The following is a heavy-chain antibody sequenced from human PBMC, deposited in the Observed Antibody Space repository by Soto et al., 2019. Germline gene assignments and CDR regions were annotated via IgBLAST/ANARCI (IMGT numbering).Heavy chain of an antibody. Sequence: GGSLRLSCAASGFTFSNAWMSWVRQAPGKGLEWVGRIKSKTDGGTTDYAAPVKGRFTISRDDSKNTLYLQMNSLKTEDTAVYYCTAPLRYFGAFDYWGQGTLVTVSS. J-gene: IGHJ4*02. CDR1: GFTFSNAW. CDR2: IKSKTDGGTT. CDR3: TAPLRYFGAFDY. D-gene: IGHD3-9*01. V-gene: IGHV3-15*01.